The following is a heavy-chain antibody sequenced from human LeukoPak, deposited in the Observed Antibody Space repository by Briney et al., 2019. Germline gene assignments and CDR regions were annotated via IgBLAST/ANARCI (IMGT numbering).Heavy chain of an antibody. J-gene: IGHJ1*01. D-gene: IGHD3-22*01. CDR2: IHYSGST. CDR3: ARHYYESSGYFQH. V-gene: IGHV4-59*11. CDR1: GGYISSHY. Sequence: SETLSLTCSVSGGYISSHYWSWIRQPPGKGLEWIGYIHYSGSTSHNPSLKSRVTISVDTSKNQFSLKLISVTAADTAVYYCARHYYESSGYFQHWGQGTLITVSS.